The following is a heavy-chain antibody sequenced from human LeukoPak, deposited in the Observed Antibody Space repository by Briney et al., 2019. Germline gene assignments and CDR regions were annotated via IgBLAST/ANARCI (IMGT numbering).Heavy chain of an antibody. CDR1: GFTFSNAW. D-gene: IGHD2-15*01. CDR2: IKSKTDGGTT. V-gene: IGHV3-15*01. Sequence: PGGSLRLSCAASGFTFSNAWMSWVRQAPGKGLEWVGRIKSKTDGGTTDYAAPVKGRFTISRDDSKNTLYLQMNSLKTEDTAVYYCTTDHRHHCSGGSCYSLQPFDYWGQGTLVTVSS. CDR3: TTDHRHHCSGGSCYSLQPFDY. J-gene: IGHJ4*02.